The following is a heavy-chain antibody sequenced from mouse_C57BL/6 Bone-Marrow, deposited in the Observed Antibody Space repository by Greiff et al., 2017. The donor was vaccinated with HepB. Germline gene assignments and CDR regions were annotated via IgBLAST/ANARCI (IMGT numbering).Heavy chain of an antibody. D-gene: IGHD2-14*01. V-gene: IGHV1-18*01. CDR1: GYTFTDYN. Sequence: EVQVVESGPELVKPGASVKIPCKASGYTFTDYNMDWVKQSHGKSLEWIGDINPNNGGTIYNQKFKGKATLTVDKSSSTAYMELRSLTSEDTAVYYCAREGGYPYYFDYWGQGTTLTVSS. CDR3: AREGGYPYYFDY. CDR2: INPNNGGT. J-gene: IGHJ2*01.